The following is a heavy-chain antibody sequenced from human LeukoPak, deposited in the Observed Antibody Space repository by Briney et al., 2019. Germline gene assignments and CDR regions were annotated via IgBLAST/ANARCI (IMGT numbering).Heavy chain of an antibody. CDR2: ISGDGGST. Sequence: GGSLRRSCAASGFTFDDYVMHWVRQAPGKGLKWVSLISGDGGSTYYADSVKGRFTISRDNSKNSLYLQMNSLRTDDTALYYCAKGDSAAFDIWGQGTMVTVSS. CDR3: AKGDSAAFDI. J-gene: IGHJ3*02. V-gene: IGHV3-43*02. CDR1: GFTFDDYV. D-gene: IGHD2-15*01.